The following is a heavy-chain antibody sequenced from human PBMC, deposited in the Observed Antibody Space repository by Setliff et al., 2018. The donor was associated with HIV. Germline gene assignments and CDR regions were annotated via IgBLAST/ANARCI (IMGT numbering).Heavy chain of an antibody. V-gene: IGHV1-46*01. CDR1: GFTLTFYD. Sequence: ASVKVSCKASGFTLTFYDMHWVRQAPGQGLEWMGMIKPNDGASTHAQNFQGRVTMTRDTSTSTVYMELSSLRSEDTAVYYCVREGHCVGVKCYSTDVWGQGTTVTVSS. CDR3: VREGHCVGVKCYSTDV. J-gene: IGHJ6*02. D-gene: IGHD2-15*01. CDR2: IKPNDGAS.